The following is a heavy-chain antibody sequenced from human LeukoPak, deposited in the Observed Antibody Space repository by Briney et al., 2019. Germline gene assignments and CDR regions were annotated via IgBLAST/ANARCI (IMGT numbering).Heavy chain of an antibody. D-gene: IGHD5-12*01. Sequence: PGGSLRLSCAASGFTFSSYAMSWVRQAPGKGLEWVSAISGSGGSTYYADSVKGRFTISRDNSKNTLYLQMNSLRAEDTAVYYCANGGYSGYYYYGMDVWGQGTTVTVSS. CDR1: GFTFSSYA. V-gene: IGHV3-23*01. CDR2: ISGSGGST. CDR3: ANGGYSGYYYYGMDV. J-gene: IGHJ6*02.